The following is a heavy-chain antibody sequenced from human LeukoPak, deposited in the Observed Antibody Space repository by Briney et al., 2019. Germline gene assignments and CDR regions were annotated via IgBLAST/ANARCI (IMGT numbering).Heavy chain of an antibody. CDR1: GFTFSSYA. CDR2: ISGSGGST. J-gene: IGHJ6*02. V-gene: IGHV3-23*01. Sequence: GGSLRLSCAASGFTFSSYAMTWVRQAPGKGLEWVSGISGSGGSTYYADSVKGRFTISRDNSKKTLYLQMNSLRAEDTAVYYCAKEYPTVTSRHYGMDIWGQGTTVTVSS. D-gene: IGHD4-17*01. CDR3: AKEYPTVTSRHYGMDI.